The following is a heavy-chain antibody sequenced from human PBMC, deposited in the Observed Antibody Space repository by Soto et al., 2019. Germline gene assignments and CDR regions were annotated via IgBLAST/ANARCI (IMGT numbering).Heavy chain of an antibody. D-gene: IGHD3-3*01. J-gene: IGHJ4*02. V-gene: IGHV3-23*01. CDR3: AKDPGIRFLEWQYYFDY. CDR2: ISGSGGST. Sequence: GGSLRLSCAASGFTFSSYAMSWVRQAPGKGLEWVSAISGSGGSTYYADSVKGRFTISRDNSKNTLYLQMNSLRAEDTAVYYCAKDPGIRFLEWQYYFDYWGQGTLVTVSS. CDR1: GFTFSSYA.